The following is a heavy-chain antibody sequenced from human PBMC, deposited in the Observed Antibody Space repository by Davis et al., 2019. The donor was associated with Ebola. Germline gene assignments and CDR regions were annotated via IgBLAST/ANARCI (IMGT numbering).Heavy chain of an antibody. D-gene: IGHD5-12*01. J-gene: IGHJ4*02. Sequence: GGSLKISCAASGFTFSSYWMSWVRQAPGKGLEWVANIKQDGSEKYYVDSVKGRFTISRDNAKNSLYLQMNSLRAEDTAVYYCAREGYIVATYDYWGQGTLVTVSS. CDR2: IKQDGSEK. CDR3: AREGYIVATYDY. V-gene: IGHV3-7*03. CDR1: GFTFSSYW.